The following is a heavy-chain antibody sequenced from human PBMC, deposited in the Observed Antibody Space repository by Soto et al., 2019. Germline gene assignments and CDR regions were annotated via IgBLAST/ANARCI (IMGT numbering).Heavy chain of an antibody. Sequence: GGSLRLSCAASGFTFSSYAMNWVRQAPGKGLEWVSSISSSSSYIYYADSVKGRFTISRDNSKNTLYLQMNSLRAEDTAVYYCAKEKDYGSGSYYTWFDPWGQGTLVTVSS. CDR3: AKEKDYGSGSYYTWFDP. D-gene: IGHD3-10*01. J-gene: IGHJ5*02. V-gene: IGHV3-21*01. CDR2: ISSSSSYI. CDR1: GFTFSSYA.